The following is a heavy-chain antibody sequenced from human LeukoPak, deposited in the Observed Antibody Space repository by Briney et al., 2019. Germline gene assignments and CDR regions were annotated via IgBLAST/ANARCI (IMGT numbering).Heavy chain of an antibody. V-gene: IGHV3-30*18. CDR1: GFTFSSFG. CDR2: ISYDGTNT. D-gene: IGHD1-26*01. Sequence: GGSLRLSCAASGFTFSSFGIHWVRQAPGKGLDWVAVISYDGTNTYYADSVKGRFTISRDNSKNTLFLQMNSLRPEDTAIYYCAKAPFPQPHSGSYSGSFDYWGQGTLVTVSS. J-gene: IGHJ4*02. CDR3: AKAPFPQPHSGSYSGSFDY.